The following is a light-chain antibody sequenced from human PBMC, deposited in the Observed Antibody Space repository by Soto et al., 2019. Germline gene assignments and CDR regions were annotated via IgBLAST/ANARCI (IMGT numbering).Light chain of an antibody. CDR2: GAS. CDR3: QQYSSTFWT. J-gene: IGKJ1*01. CDR1: QSISSSY. V-gene: IGKV3-20*01. Sequence: EIVLTQSPGTLSLSPGETTTLSCRASQSISSSYLAGYQQKPGQAPRLRVYGASSRATAIPDRFSGSGSGTDFTLTNSSLKHEDFALYYCQQYSSTFWTLGQGTKVEIK.